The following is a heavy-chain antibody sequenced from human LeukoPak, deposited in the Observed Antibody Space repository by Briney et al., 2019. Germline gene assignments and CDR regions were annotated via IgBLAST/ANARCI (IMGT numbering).Heavy chain of an antibody. Sequence: AGGSLRLSCAASGFTFSSYAMSWVRQAPGKGLEWVSTISGSGDTTYSADSVMGRFTISRDNAKNTLYLQLDSLRAEDTAVYYCARGLAVAGSSWFDPWGQGTLVSVSS. CDR2: ISGSGDTT. J-gene: IGHJ5*02. CDR1: GFTFSSYA. V-gene: IGHV3-23*01. D-gene: IGHD6-19*01. CDR3: ARGLAVAGSSWFDP.